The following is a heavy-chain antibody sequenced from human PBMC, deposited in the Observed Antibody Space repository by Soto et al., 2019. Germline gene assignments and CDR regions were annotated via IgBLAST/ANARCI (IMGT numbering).Heavy chain of an antibody. Sequence: PSETLSLTCTVSGGSISSYYWSWIRQPPGKGLEWIGYIYYSGSTNYNPSLKSRVTISVDTSKNQFSLKLSSVTAADTAVYYCAREVRIADREVDHIFDYWGQGTMVTVSS. J-gene: IGHJ4*02. D-gene: IGHD6-6*01. CDR3: AREVRIADREVDHIFDY. CDR2: IYYSGST. CDR1: GGSISSYY. V-gene: IGHV4-59*01.